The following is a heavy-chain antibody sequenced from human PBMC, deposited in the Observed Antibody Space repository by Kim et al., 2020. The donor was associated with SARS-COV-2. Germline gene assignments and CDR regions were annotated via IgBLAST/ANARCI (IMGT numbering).Heavy chain of an antibody. CDR2: ITCDGSTI. D-gene: IGHD1-26*01. J-gene: IGHJ4*02. Sequence: GGSLRLSCAASGFTFSSYGMHWVRQAPGKGLEWVAVITCDGSTIYYADSVKGRFTISRDNSINTLYLQMNSLRAEDTAVYYCARDRDDSGWTRGPFDYWGQGSLVIVSS. V-gene: IGHV3-33*05. CDR3: ARDRDDSGWTRGPFDY. CDR1: GFTFSSYG.